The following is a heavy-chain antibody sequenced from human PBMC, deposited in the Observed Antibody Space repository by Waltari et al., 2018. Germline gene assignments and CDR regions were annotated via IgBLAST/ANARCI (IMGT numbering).Heavy chain of an antibody. V-gene: IGHV3-48*03. D-gene: IGHD1-26*01. CDR1: GFIFSNYE. CDR2: VSVSGKTM. CDR3: ARAYSGSYYRYFEY. J-gene: IGHJ1*01. Sequence: EVQLVESGGGLVQPGGSLRLSGAASGFIFSNYEMNWVRQTPGKGLEWVSYVSVSGKTMYNVDSVKGRFTISRDNAKNSLHLQMNSLRAEDTAVYYCARAYSGSYYRYFEYWGQGALVTVSS.